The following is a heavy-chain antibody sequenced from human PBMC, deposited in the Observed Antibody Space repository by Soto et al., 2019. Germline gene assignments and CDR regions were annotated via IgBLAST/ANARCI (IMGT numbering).Heavy chain of an antibody. CDR2: ISGSGGSA. Sequence: RLSCLASGFTFRSYAMTWVRQGPGRGLEWVSAISGSGGSAFSADSVKGRFTISRDNSKNTLFLQMNSLRAEDTAVYYCAKDLLLYDYVWASYGYEAFDMWGQGTMVTVSS. V-gene: IGHV3-23*01. D-gene: IGHD3-16*01. J-gene: IGHJ3*02. CDR1: GFTFRSYA. CDR3: AKDLLLYDYVWASYGYEAFDM.